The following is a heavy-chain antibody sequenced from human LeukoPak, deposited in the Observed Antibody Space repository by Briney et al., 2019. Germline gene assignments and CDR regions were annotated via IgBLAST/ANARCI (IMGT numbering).Heavy chain of an antibody. D-gene: IGHD6-19*01. CDR1: GGSFSGYY. CDR3: ARESKLYSSGWYPYYYYMDV. Sequence: PSETLSLTCAVYGGSFSGYYWSWIRQPPGKGLEWIGYIYYSGSTNYNPSLKSRVTISVDTSKNQFSLKLSSVTAADTAVYYCARESKLYSSGWYPYYYYMDVWGKGTTVTVSS. CDR2: IYYSGST. V-gene: IGHV4-59*01. J-gene: IGHJ6*03.